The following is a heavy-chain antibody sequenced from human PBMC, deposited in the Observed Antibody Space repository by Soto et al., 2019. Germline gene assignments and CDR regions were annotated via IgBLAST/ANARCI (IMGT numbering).Heavy chain of an antibody. D-gene: IGHD6-6*01. V-gene: IGHV4-4*02. CDR3: ARGIAAHNWFDP. CDR2: IYHSGST. Sequence: SETLSLTCAVSGGSISSSNWRSWVRQPPGKGLGWIGEIYHSGSTNYNPSLKSRVTISVDKSKNQFSLKLSSVTAADTAVYYCARGIAAHNWFDPWGQGTLVTVSS. J-gene: IGHJ5*02. CDR1: GGSISSSNW.